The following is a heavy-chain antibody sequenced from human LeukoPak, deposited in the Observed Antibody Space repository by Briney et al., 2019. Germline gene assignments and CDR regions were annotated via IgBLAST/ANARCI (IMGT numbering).Heavy chain of an antibody. Sequence: SETLSLTCTVSGYSISSGYYWGWIRQPPGKGLEWIGSIYHSGSTYYNPSLKSRVTISGDTSKNQFSLRLGSVTAADTAVYYCARDLDAFDIWGQGTMVAVSS. CDR3: ARDLDAFDI. CDR1: GYSISSGYY. J-gene: IGHJ3*02. CDR2: IYHSGST. V-gene: IGHV4-38-2*02.